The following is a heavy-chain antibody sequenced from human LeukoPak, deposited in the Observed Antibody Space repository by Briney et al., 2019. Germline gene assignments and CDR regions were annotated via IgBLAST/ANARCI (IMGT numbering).Heavy chain of an antibody. Sequence: ASVKVSCKASGGTFSSYAISWVRQAPGQGLEWMGGIIPIFGTANYAQKFQGRVTITTDESTSTAYMELSSLRSEDTAVYYCASLLRDGYKYGPYYMDVWGKGTTVTASS. CDR1: GGTFSSYA. D-gene: IGHD5-24*01. CDR2: IIPIFGTA. V-gene: IGHV1-69*05. CDR3: ASLLRDGYKYGPYYMDV. J-gene: IGHJ6*03.